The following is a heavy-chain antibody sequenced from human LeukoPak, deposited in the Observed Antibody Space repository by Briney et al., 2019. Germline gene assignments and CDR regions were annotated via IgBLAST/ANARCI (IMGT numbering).Heavy chain of an antibody. V-gene: IGHV3-30*02. CDR2: IRYDGSNK. CDR1: GFTFSSYG. Sequence: GGSLRLSCAASGFTFSSYGIHWVRQAPGTGLWGVAFIRYDGSNKYYADSVKGRFTIYRDNSKSALYLQMNSLRAEDTAVYYCAKDLSMIWCSTTTCSYFDYWGQGTLVTVSS. D-gene: IGHD2-2*01. J-gene: IGHJ4*02. CDR3: AKDLSMIWCSTTTCSYFDY.